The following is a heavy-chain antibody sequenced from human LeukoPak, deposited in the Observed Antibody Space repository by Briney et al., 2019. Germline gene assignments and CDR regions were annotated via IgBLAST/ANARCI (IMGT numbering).Heavy chain of an antibody. CDR3: ARVALIAAAGSHVDY. D-gene: IGHD6-13*01. CDR2: INPNSGGT. CDR1: GYTFTGYY. Sequence: GASVKDSCKASGYTFTGYYMHWVRQAPGQGLEWMGRINPNSGGTNYAQKFQGRVTMTRKTSIRTAYMELSRLRSDDTAVYYCARVALIAAAGSHVDYWGQGTLVTVSP. J-gene: IGHJ4*02. V-gene: IGHV1-2*06.